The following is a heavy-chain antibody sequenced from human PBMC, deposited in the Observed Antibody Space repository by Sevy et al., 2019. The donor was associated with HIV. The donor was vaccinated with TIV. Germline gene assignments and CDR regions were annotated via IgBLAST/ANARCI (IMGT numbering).Heavy chain of an antibody. CDR1: GFTFSNYD. V-gene: IGHV3-30-3*01. D-gene: IGHD2-21*02. CDR3: AGFFSFGGDCYYLDY. J-gene: IGHJ4*02. CDR2: ISHDGNYK. Sequence: GGSLRLSCAASGFTFSNYDMHWVRQAPGKGLEWVAVISHDGNYKNYADSVKGRFSISRDDFKNTLYLQMSSLRPEDTAVYFCAGFFSFGGDCYYLDYWGQGVLVTVSS.